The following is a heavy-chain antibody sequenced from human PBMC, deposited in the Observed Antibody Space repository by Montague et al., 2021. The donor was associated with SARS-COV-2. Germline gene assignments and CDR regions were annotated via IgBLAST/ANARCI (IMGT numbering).Heavy chain of an antibody. J-gene: IGHJ6*02. CDR3: ARVRGSYRGGYYYYGMDV. D-gene: IGHD1-26*01. V-gene: IGHV1-46*02. CDR1: GYTFNSYY. CDR2: INPSGGST. Sequence: SVKVSCKASGYTFNSYYMHWVRQAPVQGLEWMGIINPSGGSTSYXQKFQGRVTMTRDTSTSTVYMELSSLRSEDTAVYYCARVRGSYRGGYYYYGMDVWGQGTTVTVSS.